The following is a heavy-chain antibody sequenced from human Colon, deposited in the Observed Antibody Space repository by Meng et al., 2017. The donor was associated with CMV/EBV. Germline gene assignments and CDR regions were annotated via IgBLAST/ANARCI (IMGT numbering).Heavy chain of an antibody. CDR1: GGTFSSYT. D-gene: IGHD3-16*01. J-gene: IGHJ3*02. CDR3: MRGGHVKMITPSGDI. CDR2: IIPILGIA. Sequence: SVKVSCKASGGTFSSYTISWVRQAPGQGLEWMGRIIPILGIANYAQKFQGRVTITADKSTSTAYMELSSLRSEDTAVYYCMRGGHVKMITPSGDIWGQGAMVTVSS. V-gene: IGHV1-69*02.